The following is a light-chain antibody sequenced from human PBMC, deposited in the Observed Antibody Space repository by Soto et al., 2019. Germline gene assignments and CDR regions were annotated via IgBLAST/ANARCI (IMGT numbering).Light chain of an antibody. CDR2: YDS. V-gene: IGLV3-21*04. CDR1: NIGSKS. CDR3: QVWDSSSDHPAIGV. Sequence: SYELTQPPSVSVAPGKTARITCGGNNIGSKSVHWYQQKPGQAPVLVIYYDSDRPSGIPERFSGSNSGNTATLTISRVEAGDEADYYCQVWDSSSDHPAIGVFGGGTKLTVL. J-gene: IGLJ3*02.